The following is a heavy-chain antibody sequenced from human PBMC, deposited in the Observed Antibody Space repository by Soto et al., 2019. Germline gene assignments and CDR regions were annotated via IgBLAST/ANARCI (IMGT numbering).Heavy chain of an antibody. CDR3: ARLVDTADFDY. CDR2: IIPILGIA. D-gene: IGHD5-18*01. CDR1: GGTFSSYT. V-gene: IGHV1-69*02. J-gene: IGHJ4*02. Sequence: QVQLVQSGAEVKKPGSSVKVSCKASGGTFSSYTISWVRQAPGQGLEWMGRIIPILGIANYAQKFQGRVTIAADKSTSTAYMVRSSLISEDTAVYYCARLVDTADFDYWGQGTLVTVSS.